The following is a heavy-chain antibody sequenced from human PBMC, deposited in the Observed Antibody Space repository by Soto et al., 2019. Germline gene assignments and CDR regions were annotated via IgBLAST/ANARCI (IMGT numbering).Heavy chain of an antibody. J-gene: IGHJ4*02. CDR3: AKASGWFGEFDY. CDR2: ISGSGGSA. CDR1: GFTFSSYA. Sequence: EVQLLESGGGLVQPGGSLRLSCAASGFTFSSYAMNWVRQAPGKGLEWVSAISGSGGSAYYADSVKGRFTISRDNSKNMLYLQMNNLRAEDTAVYFCAKASGWFGEFDYWGQGTLVTVSS. V-gene: IGHV3-23*01. D-gene: IGHD3-10*01.